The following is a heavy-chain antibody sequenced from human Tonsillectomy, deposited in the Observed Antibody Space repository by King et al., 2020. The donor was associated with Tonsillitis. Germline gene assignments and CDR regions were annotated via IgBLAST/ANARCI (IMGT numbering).Heavy chain of an antibody. CDR1: GFSLSTSQVG. J-gene: IGHJ5*02. Sequence: TLKESGPTLVKPTQTLTLTCTFSGFSLSTSQVGVGWIRQPPGKALEWLALTYLGDDKRYSPSLKSRLTITHDTSKTQVVLTLTNMDPVDTATYYCAHKMAQVNWFDPWGQGTLVTVSS. V-gene: IGHV2-5*02. D-gene: IGHD5-24*01. CDR2: TYLGDDK. CDR3: AHKMAQVNWFDP.